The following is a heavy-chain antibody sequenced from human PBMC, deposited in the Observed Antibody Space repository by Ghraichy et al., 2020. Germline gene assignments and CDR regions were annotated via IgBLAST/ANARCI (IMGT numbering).Heavy chain of an antibody. CDR1: GFTFSSYE. V-gene: IGHV3-48*03. D-gene: IGHD5/OR15-5a*01. Sequence: GGSLRLSCAASGFTFSSYEINWVRQTPGKGLEWVSYISSSGSTIYYADSVKGRFTISRDNAKNSLYLQMNGLRAEDTAVYYCARDWLIYEKQYYYYGMDVWGQGTTVTVSS. J-gene: IGHJ6*02. CDR2: ISSSGSTI. CDR3: ARDWLIYEKQYYYYGMDV.